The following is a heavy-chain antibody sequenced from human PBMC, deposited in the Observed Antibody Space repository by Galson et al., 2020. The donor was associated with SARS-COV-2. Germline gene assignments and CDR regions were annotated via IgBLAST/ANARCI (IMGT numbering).Heavy chain of an antibody. D-gene: IGHD6-13*01. CDR3: ARLGSSSWYFDY. J-gene: IGHJ4*02. V-gene: IGHV3-7*01. Sequence: GGSLRLSCAASGFTFSNNWMSWVRQAPGKGLEWVANIKRDGSEKYYVDSVKGRFTISRDNAKNSLYLQMNSLRAEDTAVYSCARLGSSSWYFDYWGQGTLVTVSS. CDR2: IKRDGSEK. CDR1: GFTFSNNW.